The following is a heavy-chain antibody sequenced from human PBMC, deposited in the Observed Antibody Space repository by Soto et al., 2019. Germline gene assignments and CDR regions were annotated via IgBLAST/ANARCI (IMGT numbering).Heavy chain of an antibody. Sequence: PGGSLRLSCAASGFTFSSHGMHWVRQAPGKGLEWVAVIWYDGSNKYYADSVKGRFTISRDNSKNTLYLQMNSLRAEDTAVYYCARLEGSYYGYFDYWGQGTLVTVSS. CDR2: IWYDGSNK. J-gene: IGHJ4*02. CDR1: GFTFSSHG. D-gene: IGHD1-26*01. CDR3: ARLEGSYYGYFDY. V-gene: IGHV3-33*01.